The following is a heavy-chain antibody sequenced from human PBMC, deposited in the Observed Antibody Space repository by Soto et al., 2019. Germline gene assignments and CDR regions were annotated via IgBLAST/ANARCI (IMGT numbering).Heavy chain of an antibody. CDR3: AKERGGAVVPDY. CDR2: IWYDGSNK. J-gene: IGHJ4*02. Sequence: QVQLVESGGGVVQPGRSLRLSCAASGFSFTTYGMHWVRQAPGEGLEWVAVIWYDGSNKYYADSVKGRFTISRDTSNNTLYLQMNSLSAEDTAVYYCAKERGGAVVPDYWGQGTLVTVSA. V-gene: IGHV3-33*06. D-gene: IGHD2-21*01. CDR1: GFSFTTYG.